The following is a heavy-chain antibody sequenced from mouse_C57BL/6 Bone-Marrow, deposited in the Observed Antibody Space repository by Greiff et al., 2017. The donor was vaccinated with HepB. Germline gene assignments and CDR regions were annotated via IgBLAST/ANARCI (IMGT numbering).Heavy chain of an antibody. Sequence: EVKLVESGGGLVQPGGSLKLSCAASGFTFSDYGMAWVRQAPRKGPEWVAFISNLAYSIYYADTVTGRFTISRENAKNTLYLEMSSLRSEDTAMYYCARPITTVVEGGFAYWGQGTLVTVSA. J-gene: IGHJ3*01. CDR3: ARPITTVVEGGFAY. V-gene: IGHV5-15*01. CDR2: ISNLAYSI. D-gene: IGHD1-1*01. CDR1: GFTFSDYG.